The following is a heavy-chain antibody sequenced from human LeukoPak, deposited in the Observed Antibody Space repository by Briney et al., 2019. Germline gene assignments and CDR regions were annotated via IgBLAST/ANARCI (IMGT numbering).Heavy chain of an antibody. J-gene: IGHJ4*02. V-gene: IGHV1-24*01. CDR3: ATEVRYYDFAHFDY. CDR2: FDPEDGET. Sequence: ASVKVSCKVSGYTLTELSMHWVRQAPGKGLEWMGGFDPEDGETIYAQKFQGRVTLTEDTSTDTAYMELSSLRSEDTAVYYCATEVRYYDFAHFDYWGQGTLVTVSS. D-gene: IGHD3-22*01. CDR1: GYTLTELS.